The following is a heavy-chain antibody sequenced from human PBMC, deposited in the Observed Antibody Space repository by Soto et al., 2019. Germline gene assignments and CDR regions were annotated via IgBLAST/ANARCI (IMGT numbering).Heavy chain of an antibody. CDR1: GGSFRGYY. CDR3: ARGLGYCSSDSCYEYFEH. D-gene: IGHD2-2*01. Sequence: QVQLQQWGAGLLKPSETLSLTCAVYGGSFRGYYWSWVRQPPGKGLEWIGEIDHSGSTNYNPSLKSRVTISVDTSKNQFSLKLSSVTAADTAVYDCARGLGYCSSDSCYEYFEHWGQGTLVTVSS. V-gene: IGHV4-34*01. J-gene: IGHJ1*01. CDR2: IDHSGST.